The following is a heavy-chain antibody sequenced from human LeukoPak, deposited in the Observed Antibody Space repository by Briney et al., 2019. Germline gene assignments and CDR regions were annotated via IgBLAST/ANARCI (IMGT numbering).Heavy chain of an antibody. D-gene: IGHD2-2*01. Sequence: GGSLRLSCAASGFTFSSYAMSWVRQAPGKGLEWVSAISGSGGSTYYADSVKGRFTISRDNSKNTLYLQMNSLRAEDTAVYYCANGVGQLSSVGYYYGMDVWGQGTTVTVSS. CDR1: GFTFSSYA. CDR2: ISGSGGST. CDR3: ANGVGQLSSVGYYYGMDV. J-gene: IGHJ6*02. V-gene: IGHV3-23*01.